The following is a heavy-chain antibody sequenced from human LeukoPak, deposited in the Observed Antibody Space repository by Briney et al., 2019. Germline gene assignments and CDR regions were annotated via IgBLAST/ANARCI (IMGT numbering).Heavy chain of an antibody. CDR1: GFTFSSYS. CDR3: ARDPYTYYYDSSGSASTDY. J-gene: IGHJ4*02. D-gene: IGHD3-22*01. CDR2: ISSSSSYI. V-gene: IGHV3-21*01. Sequence: GGSLRLSCAASGFTFSSYSMNWVRQAPGKGLEWVSSISSSSSYIYYADSVKGRFTISRDNAKNSLYLQMNSLRAEDTAVYYCARDPYTYYYDSSGSASTDYWGQGTLVTVSS.